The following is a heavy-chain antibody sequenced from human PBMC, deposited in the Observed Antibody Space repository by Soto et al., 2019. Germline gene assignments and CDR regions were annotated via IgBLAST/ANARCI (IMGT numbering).Heavy chain of an antibody. CDR2: ISAHNGNT. CDR1: GYAFTTYG. Sequence: QVHLVQSGAEVKKPGASVKVSCKGSGYAFTTYGITWVRQAPGQGLEWMGWISAHNGNTNYAQERQGRANVTRDQSTSTAYMEPRSLRSDDTAVYYCARGRYGDYWGQGALVTVSS. CDR3: ARGRYGDY. D-gene: IGHD1-1*01. V-gene: IGHV1-18*01. J-gene: IGHJ4*02.